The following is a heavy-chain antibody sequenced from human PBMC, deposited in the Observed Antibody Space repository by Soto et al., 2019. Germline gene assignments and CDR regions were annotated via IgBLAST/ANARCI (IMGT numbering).Heavy chain of an antibody. CDR2: ISYDGSNK. Sequence: GGSLRLSCVASGFTFSSYAMHWVRQAPGKGLEWVAVISYDGSNKYYADSVKGRFTISRDNSKNTLYLQMNSLRAEDTAVYYCARVVVRGVISLYGMDVWGQGTTVTVSS. D-gene: IGHD3-10*01. CDR1: GFTFSSYA. V-gene: IGHV3-30-3*01. CDR3: ARVVVRGVISLYGMDV. J-gene: IGHJ6*02.